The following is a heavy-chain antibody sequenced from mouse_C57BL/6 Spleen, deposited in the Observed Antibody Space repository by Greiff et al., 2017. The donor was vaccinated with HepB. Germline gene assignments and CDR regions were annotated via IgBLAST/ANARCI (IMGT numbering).Heavy chain of an antibody. CDR3: ARALTGRGGLFAY. CDR1: GYTFTSYW. J-gene: IGHJ3*01. V-gene: IGHV1-50*01. CDR2: IDPSDSYT. D-gene: IGHD4-1*01. Sequence: VQLKQPGAELVKPGASVKLSCKASGYTFTSYWMQWVKQRPGQGLEWIGEIDPSDSYTNYNQKLKGKATLTVDTSSSTAYMQLSSLTSEDSAVYYCARALTGRGGLFAYWGQGTLVTVSA.